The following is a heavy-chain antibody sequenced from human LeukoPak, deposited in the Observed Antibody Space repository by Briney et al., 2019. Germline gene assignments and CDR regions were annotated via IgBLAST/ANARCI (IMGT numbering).Heavy chain of an antibody. CDR3: ARDYGDYPSY. CDR2: INPNSGNT. V-gene: IGHV1-2*02. J-gene: IGHJ4*02. Sequence: ASVKVSCKASGYTFTGYYMHWVRQAPGQGLEWMGWINPNSGNTKYAQKFQGRVTMTTDTSTSTAYMELRSLRSDDTAVYYCARDYGDYPSYWGQGTLVTVSS. D-gene: IGHD4-17*01. CDR1: GYTFTGYY.